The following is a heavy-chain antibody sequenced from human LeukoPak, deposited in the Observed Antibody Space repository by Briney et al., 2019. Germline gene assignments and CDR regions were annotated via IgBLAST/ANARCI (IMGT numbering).Heavy chain of an antibody. V-gene: IGHV1-46*01. CDR1: GYTVTSYY. Sequence: ASVTVSCKASGYTVTSYYMHWVRQAPGPGLEWMGISNPNGGSTSYAQKFQGRVAMTRDMSTSTAHLEPSSLRSEDTAASYCARGTIAAAGTLPGYWGQGTLVTVSS. CDR2: SNPNGGST. J-gene: IGHJ4*02. CDR3: ARGTIAAAGTLPGY. D-gene: IGHD6-13*01.